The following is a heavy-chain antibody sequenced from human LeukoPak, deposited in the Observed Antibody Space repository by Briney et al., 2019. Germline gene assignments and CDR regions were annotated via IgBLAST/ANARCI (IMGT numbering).Heavy chain of an antibody. CDR1: GFTLSAYW. J-gene: IGHJ4*02. Sequence: GGSLRLSCAASGFTLSAYWMTWVRQAPGKGLEWVANINEGGNVKFYVDSVKGRFTISRDNTKISLHLQMYSLRAEDTAVYYCARVGKNGWDFDHWGQGTLVTVSS. D-gene: IGHD6-19*01. V-gene: IGHV3-7*01. CDR2: INEGGNVK. CDR3: ARVGKNGWDFDH.